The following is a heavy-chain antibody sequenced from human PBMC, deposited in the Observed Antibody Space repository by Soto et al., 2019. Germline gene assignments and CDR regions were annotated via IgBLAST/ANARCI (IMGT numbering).Heavy chain of an antibody. CDR3: AKNQERELPRVIDF. Sequence: EVRVLESGGGLVKPGGALRLSCATSGLTFSNYAMSWVRQAPGGGLEWVSSMSGSSSTTYYADSVRGRFTISRDRSKNTLYLEVSSLRAEDTALYYCAKNQERELPRVIDFWGQGTLVTVSS. V-gene: IGHV3-23*01. J-gene: IGHJ4*02. D-gene: IGHD1-7*01. CDR2: MSGSSSTT. CDR1: GLTFSNYA.